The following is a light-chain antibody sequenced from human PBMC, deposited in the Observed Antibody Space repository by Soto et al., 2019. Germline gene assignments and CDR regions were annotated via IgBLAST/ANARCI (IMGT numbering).Light chain of an antibody. CDR2: SAS. J-gene: IGKJ4*01. V-gene: IGKV1-27*01. Sequence: DIQLTQSPSSLSASVGDRVTITCRVSQGISNCLNWYRQKPGKVPKLLIYSASNLQSGVPSRFRGSGSGTDCTLTILSLQPEDAAIYYAQRTYNARGGLIFGGVNKVET. CDR1: QGISNC. CDR3: QRTYNARGGLI.